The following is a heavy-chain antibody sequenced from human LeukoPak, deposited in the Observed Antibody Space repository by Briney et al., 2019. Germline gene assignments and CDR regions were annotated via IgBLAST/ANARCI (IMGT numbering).Heavy chain of an antibody. CDR1: GFTFRGYG. CDR2: IQTDGSAT. Sequence: PGGSLRLSCAASGFTFRGYGMHWVRQTPGKGLEWDSAIQTDGSATTYADSGEGRFSISRDNAKNILYLEMNSLRVEDTAVYYCERGGGYRLDYWGQGTLVTVSS. D-gene: IGHD6-25*01. J-gene: IGHJ4*02. CDR3: ERGGGYRLDY. V-gene: IGHV3-74*01.